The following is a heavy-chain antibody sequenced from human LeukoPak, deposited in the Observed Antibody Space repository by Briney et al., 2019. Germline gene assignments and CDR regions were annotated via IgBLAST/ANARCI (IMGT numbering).Heavy chain of an antibody. V-gene: IGHV1-18*01. D-gene: IGHD3-10*01. Sequence: ASVKVSCKASGYTFTSYGISWVRQAPGQGLEWMGWISAYNGNTNYAQKLQGRVTMTTDTSTSTAYMELRGLRSDDTAVYYCARAKLYYYGSGTLSRDIDYWGQGTLVTVSS. CDR1: GYTFTSYG. CDR2: ISAYNGNT. CDR3: ARAKLYYYGSGTLSRDIDY. J-gene: IGHJ4*02.